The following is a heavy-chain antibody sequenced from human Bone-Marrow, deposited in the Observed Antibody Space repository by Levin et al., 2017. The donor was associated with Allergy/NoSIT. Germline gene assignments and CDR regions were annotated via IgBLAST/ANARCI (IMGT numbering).Heavy chain of an antibody. CDR3: AKDLSPRIAVTGNIEY. Sequence: PGGSLRLSCAASGFTFNDYTMHWVRQAPQRGLEWVSLISWDASTTYYADSVRGRSTISRDNSKNALYLQMNSLTTEDTALYYCAKDLSPRIAVTGNIEYWGQGTLVTVSS. D-gene: IGHD6-19*01. J-gene: IGHJ4*02. V-gene: IGHV3-43*01. CDR1: GFTFNDYT. CDR2: ISWDASTT.